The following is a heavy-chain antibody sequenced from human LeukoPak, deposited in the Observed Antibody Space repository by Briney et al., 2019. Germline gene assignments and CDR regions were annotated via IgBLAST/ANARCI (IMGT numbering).Heavy chain of an antibody. CDR3: ARDGSGWYVGWFDP. CDR1: GASISSHNYY. Sequence: PSETLSLTCTVSGASISSHNYYWGWVRQPPGKGLEWIGSVYSTGSTFYNPSLKSRVTISGDTSKNQLSLKLRSVTAADTAVYYCARDGSGWYVGWFDPWGQGTLVTVSS. J-gene: IGHJ5*02. CDR2: VYSTGST. V-gene: IGHV4-39*07. D-gene: IGHD6-19*01.